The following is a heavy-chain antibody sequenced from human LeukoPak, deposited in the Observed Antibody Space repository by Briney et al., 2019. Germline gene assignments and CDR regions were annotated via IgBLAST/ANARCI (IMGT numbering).Heavy chain of an antibody. CDR3: ARDGDDDVFTGYFKY. CDR2: IIPLLGTS. V-gene: IGHV1-69*04. J-gene: IGHJ4*02. Sequence: SVKVSCKASGDTFSRFGVSWVRQAPGQGPEWMGRIIPLLGTSDYAEKFQGRATISADTPTNTAYLALHTPTSEDTAIYYCARDGDDDVFTGYFKYWGQGSLVTVSS. D-gene: IGHD3-9*01. CDR1: GDTFSRFG.